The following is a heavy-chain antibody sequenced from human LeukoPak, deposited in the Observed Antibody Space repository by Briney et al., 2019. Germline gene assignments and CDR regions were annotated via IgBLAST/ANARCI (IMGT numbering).Heavy chain of an antibody. CDR3: TDDLHYFASD. D-gene: IGHD3-10*01. CDR1: GFTFSDAW. V-gene: IGHV3-15*01. J-gene: IGHJ4*02. Sequence: GGSLRLSCAASGFTFSDAWMSWVRQAPGKGLEWVGRIKRKIDGGGTADYAAPVKGRFTISRDDSKNTLYLQMNSLETEDTGVYYCTDDLHYFASDWGQGTLVTVSS. CDR2: IKRKIDGGGTA.